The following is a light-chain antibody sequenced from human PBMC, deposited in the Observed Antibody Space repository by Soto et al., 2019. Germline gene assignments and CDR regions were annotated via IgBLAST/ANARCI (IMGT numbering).Light chain of an antibody. CDR1: NIGSKS. CDR2: YDS. CDR3: QVWDSSSDQV. Sequence: SYELTQPPSVSVAPGKTARITCGGNNIGSKSVHWYQQKPGQAPVLVIYYDSDRPSGIPERFSCSNSGNTATLTISRVEAGDEADYYCQVWDSSSDQVFGGGTKLTVL. J-gene: IGLJ2*01. V-gene: IGLV3-21*04.